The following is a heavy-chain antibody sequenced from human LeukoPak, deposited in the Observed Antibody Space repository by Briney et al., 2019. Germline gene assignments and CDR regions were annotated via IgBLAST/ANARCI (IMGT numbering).Heavy chain of an antibody. CDR1: GASISGYY. CDR3: ARRGFFDS. V-gene: IGHV4-59*08. Sequence: SETLSLTCTVSGASISGYYWSWIRQPPGKGLEWIGFISDSGSINYNPSLKGRATISVDTSKNQFSLMMSSVTAADTAVYYCARRGFFDSWGQGTLVTISS. CDR2: ISDSGSI. J-gene: IGHJ4*02.